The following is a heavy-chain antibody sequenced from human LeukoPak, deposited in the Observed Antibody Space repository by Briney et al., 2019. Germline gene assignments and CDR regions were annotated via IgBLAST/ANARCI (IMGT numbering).Heavy chain of an antibody. CDR2: IYHSGST. J-gene: IGHJ4*02. CDR3: ARSSGCYLNYFDY. D-gene: IGHD3-22*01. V-gene: IGHV4-4*02. Sequence: SETLSLTCAVSGGSISSSNWWSWVRQPPGKGLEWIGEIYHSGSTNYNPSLKSRVTISVDKSKNQFSLKLSSVTAADTAVYYCARSSGCYLNYFDYWGQGTLVTVSS. CDR1: GGSISSSNW.